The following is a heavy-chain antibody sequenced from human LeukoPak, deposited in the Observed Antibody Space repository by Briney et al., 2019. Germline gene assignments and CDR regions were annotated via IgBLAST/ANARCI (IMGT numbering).Heavy chain of an antibody. V-gene: IGHV4-34*01. CDR1: GGSFSGYY. J-gene: IGHJ4*02. D-gene: IGHD6-13*01. CDR2: INHSGST. Sequence: PSETLSLTCAVYGGSFSGYYWSWIRQPPGKGLEWIGEINHSGSTNYNPSLKSRVTISVDKSMNQFSLKLSSVTAADTAVYYCARGRRLLAAAGVKEFDYWGQGTLVTVSS. CDR3: ARGRRLLAAAGVKEFDY.